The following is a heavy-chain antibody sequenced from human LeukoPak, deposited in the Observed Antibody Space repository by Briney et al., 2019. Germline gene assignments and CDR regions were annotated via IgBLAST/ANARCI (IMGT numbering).Heavy chain of an antibody. CDR1: GYSFTNYG. CDR3: ARDYFNFLVVPNWFDP. V-gene: IGHV1-18*01. J-gene: IGHJ5*02. D-gene: IGHD3-10*01. CDR2: ISTDNSYT. Sequence: GASVKVSCKASGYSFTNYGISWVRQAPGQGLEWMGWISTDNSYTNYGQNLQGRLTMTTDTSTSTAYMELRSLKSDDTAVYYCARDYFNFLVVPNWFDPWGQGTLVTVSS.